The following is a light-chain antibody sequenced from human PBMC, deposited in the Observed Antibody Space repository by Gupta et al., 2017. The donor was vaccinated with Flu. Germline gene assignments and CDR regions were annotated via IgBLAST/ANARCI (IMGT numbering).Light chain of an antibody. CDR3: SSYAGSSTHV. V-gene: IGLV2-23*02. J-gene: IGLJ1*01. CDR1: SSDVGNYNL. Sequence: QSALTQPASVSGSPGQSITIFCTGTSSDVGNYNLVSWYQQHPGKAPKLVIYDVTKRPSGISNHVSGSKSGNTASLTISGLQVEDEADYYCSSYAGSSTHVFGTGTKVTVL. CDR2: DVT.